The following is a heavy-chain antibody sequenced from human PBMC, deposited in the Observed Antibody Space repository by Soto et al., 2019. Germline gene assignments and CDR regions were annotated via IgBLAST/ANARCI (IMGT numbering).Heavy chain of an antibody. D-gene: IGHD6-19*01. CDR2: IYYSGST. V-gene: IGHV4-31*03. Sequence: SETLSLTCTVSGGSISSGVYYWSWIRQHPGKGLEWIGYIYYSGSTYYNPSLKSRVTISVDTSKNQFSLKLSSVTAADTAVYYCARDGGSSGWYGYYYYGMDVWGQGTTVTVSS. CDR3: ARDGGSSGWYGYYYYGMDV. J-gene: IGHJ6*02. CDR1: GGSISSGVYY.